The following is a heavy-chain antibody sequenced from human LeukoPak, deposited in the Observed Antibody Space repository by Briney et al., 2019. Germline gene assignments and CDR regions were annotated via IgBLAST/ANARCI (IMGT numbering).Heavy chain of an antibody. J-gene: IGHJ3*02. Sequence: PGGSLRLSCAVSGFTFSSYTMNWVRQAPGKGLEWVSSINPSSSFIYYADSLKGRFTVSRENAKNSLFLQMNSLRVEDTAVYYCARIVGPTLAFDIWGQGTMVTVSS. CDR1: GFTFSSYT. V-gene: IGHV3-21*01. CDR2: INPSSSFI. D-gene: IGHD1-26*01. CDR3: ARIVGPTLAFDI.